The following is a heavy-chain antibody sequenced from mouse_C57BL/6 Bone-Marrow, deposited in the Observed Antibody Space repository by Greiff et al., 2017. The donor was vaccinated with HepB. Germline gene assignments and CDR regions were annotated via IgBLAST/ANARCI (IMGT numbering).Heavy chain of an antibody. V-gene: IGHV1-42*01. CDR2: INPSTGGT. CDR1: GYSFTGYY. J-gene: IGHJ3*01. Sequence: VQLQQSGPELVKPGASVKISCKASGYSFTGYYMNWVKQSPEKSLEWIGEINPSTGGTTYNQKFKAKATLTVDKSSSTAYMQLKSLTSEDSAVYYCARYYYYGSSPWFAYWGQGTLVTVSA. D-gene: IGHD1-1*01. CDR3: ARYYYYGSSPWFAY.